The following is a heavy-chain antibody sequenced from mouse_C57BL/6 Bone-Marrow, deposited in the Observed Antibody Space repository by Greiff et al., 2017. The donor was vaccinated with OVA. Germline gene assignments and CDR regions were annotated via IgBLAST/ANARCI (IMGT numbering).Heavy chain of an antibody. CDR3: ARSTDYYGSSPAWFAY. D-gene: IGHD1-1*01. J-gene: IGHJ3*01. CDR2: IDPSDSYT. V-gene: IGHV1-69*01. Sequence: VKLQQPGAELVMPGASVKLSCKASGYTFTSYWMHWVKQRPGQGLEWIGEIDPSDSYTNYNQKFKGKSTLTVDKSSSTAYMQLSSLTSEDSAVYYCARSTDYYGSSPAWFAYWGQGTLVTVSA. CDR1: GYTFTSYW.